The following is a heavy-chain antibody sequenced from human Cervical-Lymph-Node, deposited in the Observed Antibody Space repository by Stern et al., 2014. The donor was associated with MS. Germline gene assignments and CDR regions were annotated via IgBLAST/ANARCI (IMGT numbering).Heavy chain of an antibody. CDR3: AAIPNFWSGYRVDY. J-gene: IGHJ4*02. D-gene: IGHD3-3*01. CDR1: GFTFTSSA. CDR2: IVVGSGNT. Sequence: QMQLVQSGPEVKKPGTSVKVSCKASGFTFTSSAVQWVRQARGQRLEWIGWIVVGSGNTNYAQKFQERVTITRDMSTSTAYMELSSLRSEDTAVYYCAAIPNFWSGYRVDYWGQGTLVTVSS. V-gene: IGHV1-58*01.